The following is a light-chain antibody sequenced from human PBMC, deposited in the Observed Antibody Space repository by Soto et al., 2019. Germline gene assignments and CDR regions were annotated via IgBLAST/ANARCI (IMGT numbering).Light chain of an antibody. Sequence: DIQMTQSPSSLSASVGDRVTITCRASQSISSYLNWYQQKPGKAPKLLIYAASSLQSGVPSRFSGSGSGTDFTITISSLQPEAFATYYCQQSYRPLTFGGGTKVEIK. CDR2: AAS. CDR3: QQSYRPLT. J-gene: IGKJ4*01. CDR1: QSISSY. V-gene: IGKV1-39*01.